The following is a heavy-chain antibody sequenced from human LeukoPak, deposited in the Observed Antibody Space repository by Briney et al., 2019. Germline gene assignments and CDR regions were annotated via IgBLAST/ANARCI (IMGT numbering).Heavy chain of an antibody. J-gene: IGHJ4*02. CDR3: ARDQGMITVTTFLDY. V-gene: IGHV3-33*01. D-gene: IGHD4-11*01. CDR2: IWYDGSNK. CDR1: RFTFSSYG. Sequence: PGRSLRLSCAASRFTFSSYGMHWVRQAPGKGREWVAVIWYDGSNKYYADSVKGRFTISRDNSKNTLYLQMNSLRAEDTAVYYCARDQGMITVTTFLDYWGQGTLVTVSS.